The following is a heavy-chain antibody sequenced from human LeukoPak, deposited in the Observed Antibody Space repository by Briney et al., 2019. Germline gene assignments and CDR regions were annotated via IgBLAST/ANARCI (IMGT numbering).Heavy chain of an antibody. CDR3: ARDREWLVTFYYYGMDV. J-gene: IGHJ6*02. Sequence: GGSLRLSCAASGFTFSSYGMHWVRQAPGKGLEWVAVIRYDGSNKYYADSVKGRFTISRDNSKNTLYLQMNSLRAEDTAVYYCARDREWLVTFYYYGMDVRGQGTTVTVSS. CDR1: GFTFSSYG. D-gene: IGHD6-19*01. CDR2: IRYDGSNK. V-gene: IGHV3-33*01.